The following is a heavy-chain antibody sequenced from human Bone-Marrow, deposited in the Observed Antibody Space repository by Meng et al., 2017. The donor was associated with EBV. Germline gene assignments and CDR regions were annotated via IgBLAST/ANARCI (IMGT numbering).Heavy chain of an antibody. Sequence: QGQAVQAGVEVKEPGSSVKVSCKPSGGTFRSDAISWVRQAPGQGLEWMGGLIPLSDAPHYAQKFQGRVTITADESTSTHYLDLSGLRAEDTAVYYCASESGREFTPDYWGQGTLVTVSS. J-gene: IGHJ4*02. D-gene: IGHD3-10*01. CDR3: ASESGREFTPDY. CDR1: GGTFRSDA. V-gene: IGHV1-69*01. CDR2: LIPLSDAP.